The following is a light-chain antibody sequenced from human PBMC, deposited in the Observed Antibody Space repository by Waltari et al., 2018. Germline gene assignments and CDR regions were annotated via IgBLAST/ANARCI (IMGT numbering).Light chain of an antibody. CDR3: QQYGSSPFT. CDR1: QSVSNNY. CDR2: GAS. Sequence: EIVLTQSPGTLSLSPGERATLSCRASQSVSNNYLAWYQQKPGQAPRLLIYGASSRATGIPDRFSDSGSGTDFTLTISRLEPEDFAVYYCQQYGSSPFTFGPGTKVDIK. V-gene: IGKV3-20*01. J-gene: IGKJ3*01.